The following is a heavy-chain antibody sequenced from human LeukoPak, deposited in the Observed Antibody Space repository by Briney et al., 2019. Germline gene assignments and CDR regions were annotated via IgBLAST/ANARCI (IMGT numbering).Heavy chain of an antibody. CDR1: GFTLSSYG. J-gene: IGHJ3*02. D-gene: IGHD6-13*01. CDR2: ISYDGSNK. Sequence: PGRSLRLSCAASGFTLSSYGMHWVRQAPGKGLEWVAVISYDGSNKYYADSVKGRFTISRDNSKNTLYLQMNSLRVEDTAVYYCAKDEAAAGTHLDAFDIWGQGTMVTVSS. CDR3: AKDEAAAGTHLDAFDI. V-gene: IGHV3-30*18.